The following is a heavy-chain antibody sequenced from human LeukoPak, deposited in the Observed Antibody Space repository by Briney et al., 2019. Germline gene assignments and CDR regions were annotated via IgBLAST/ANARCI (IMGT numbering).Heavy chain of an antibody. CDR2: INHSGST. CDR1: GGSFSGYY. V-gene: IGHV4-34*01. Sequence: SETLSLTCAVYGGSFSGYYWSWIRQPPGKGLEWIGEINHSGSTNYNPSLKSRVTISVDTSKDQFPLKLSSVTAADTAVYYCAGQGYCSSTSCYDYYYMDVWGKGTTVTVSS. J-gene: IGHJ6*03. D-gene: IGHD2-2*01. CDR3: AGQGYCSSTSCYDYYYMDV.